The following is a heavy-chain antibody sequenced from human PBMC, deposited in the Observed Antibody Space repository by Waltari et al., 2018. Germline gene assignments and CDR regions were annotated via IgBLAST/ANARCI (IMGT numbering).Heavy chain of an antibody. V-gene: IGHV3-48*01. CDR1: GFTFSSYS. CDR3: ARDKGYYGSGSPLYYYGMDV. D-gene: IGHD3-10*01. CDR2: IRSSSSTI. J-gene: IGHJ6*02. Sequence: EVQLVESGGGLVQPGGSLRLSCAASGFTFSSYSMNWVRQAPGKGLEWVSYIRSSSSTIYYADSVKGRFTISRDNAKNSLYLQMNSLRAEDTAVYYCARDKGYYGSGSPLYYYGMDVWGQGTTVTVSS.